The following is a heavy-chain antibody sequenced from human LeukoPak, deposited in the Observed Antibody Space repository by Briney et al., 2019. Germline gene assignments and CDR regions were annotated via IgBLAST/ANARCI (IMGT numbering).Heavy chain of an antibody. Sequence: SETLSLTCTVSGGSISSHYWSWIRQPPGKGLEWIGYIYYSGSTNHNPSLKSRVTISVDTSKNQFSLKLSSVTAADTAVYYCARYDYGEYFDYWGQGTLVTVSS. D-gene: IGHD4-17*01. V-gene: IGHV4-59*11. CDR3: ARYDYGEYFDY. CDR1: GGSISSHY. J-gene: IGHJ4*02. CDR2: IYYSGST.